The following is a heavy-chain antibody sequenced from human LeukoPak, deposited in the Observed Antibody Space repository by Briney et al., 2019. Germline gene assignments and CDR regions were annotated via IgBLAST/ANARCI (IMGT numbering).Heavy chain of an antibody. J-gene: IGHJ3*02. V-gene: IGHV3-7*03. D-gene: IGHD3-22*01. CDR1: GFTFSSYW. Sequence: GGSLRLSCAASGFTFSSYWMSWVRQAPGKGLEWVANIKQDGSEKYYVDSVKGRFTISRDNAKNSLYLQRNSLRAEDTAVYYCAKDFDSSGYYYAFDIWGQGTMVTVSS. CDR2: IKQDGSEK. CDR3: AKDFDSSGYYYAFDI.